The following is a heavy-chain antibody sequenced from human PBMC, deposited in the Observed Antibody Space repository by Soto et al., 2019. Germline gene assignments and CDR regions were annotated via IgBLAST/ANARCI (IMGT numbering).Heavy chain of an antibody. CDR1: GFTFSSYA. CDR2: ISGSGGST. D-gene: IGHD5-12*01. Sequence: GGSLRLSCAASGFTFSSYAMSWVRQAPGKGLEWVSAISGSGGSTYYADSVKGRFTISRDNSKNTLYLQMNSLRAEDTAVYYCAKGALRGYDKPGNWFDPWGQGTLVTVSS. V-gene: IGHV3-23*01. CDR3: AKGALRGYDKPGNWFDP. J-gene: IGHJ5*02.